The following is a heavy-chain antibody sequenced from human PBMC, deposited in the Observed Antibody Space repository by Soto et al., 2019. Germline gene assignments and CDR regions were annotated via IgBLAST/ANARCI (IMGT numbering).Heavy chain of an antibody. CDR1: GYTFTSYA. CDR3: ARDPFYDFWSGSNWFDP. Sequence: ASVKVSCKASGYTFTSYAIHWVRQAPGQRLEWMGWINAGNGNTKYSQKFQGRVTITRDTSASTAYMELSSLRSEDTAIYYCARDPFYDFWSGSNWFDPWGQGILVTVSS. V-gene: IGHV1-3*01. J-gene: IGHJ5*02. D-gene: IGHD3-3*01. CDR2: INAGNGNT.